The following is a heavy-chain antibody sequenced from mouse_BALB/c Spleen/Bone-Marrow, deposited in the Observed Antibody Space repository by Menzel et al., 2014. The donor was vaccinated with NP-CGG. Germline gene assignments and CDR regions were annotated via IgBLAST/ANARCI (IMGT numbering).Heavy chain of an antibody. J-gene: IGHJ2*01. Sequence: EVKLMESGGGLVKPGGSLKLSCAASGFTFSSCALSWVRQTPEKRLEWVASISSGGTTYYQDSVKGRFTISRDNARNILYLQMSSLGSEDTAIFYCAAITTVAYWGQGTILTVTS. V-gene: IGHV5-6-5*01. D-gene: IGHD1-1*01. CDR1: GFTFSSCA. CDR2: ISSGGTT. CDR3: AAITTVAY.